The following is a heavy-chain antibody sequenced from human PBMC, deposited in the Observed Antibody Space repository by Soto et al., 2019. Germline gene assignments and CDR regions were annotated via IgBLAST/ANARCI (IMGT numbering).Heavy chain of an antibody. V-gene: IGHV4-39*01. D-gene: IGHD4-17*01. CDR2: IYYSGST. CDR1: GGSISSSSYY. Sequence: QLQLQESGPGLVKPSETLSLTCTVSGGSISSSSYYWGWIRQPPGKGLEWIGSIYYSGSTYYNPSLKSRVTISVDTSKNQFSLKLSAVVAADTAVYYCASRLDYGDYYFDYWGQGTLVTVSS. CDR3: ASRLDYGDYYFDY. J-gene: IGHJ4*02.